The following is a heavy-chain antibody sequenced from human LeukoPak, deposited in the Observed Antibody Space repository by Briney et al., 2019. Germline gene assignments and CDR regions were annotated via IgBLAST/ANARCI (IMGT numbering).Heavy chain of an antibody. V-gene: IGHV3-48*03. CDR3: ARSTELSDPYFYYGMDV. CDR1: GFKFRGFA. CDR2: ISIASGTI. J-gene: IGHJ6*02. Sequence: GSLRLSCAASGFKFRGFAMSWVRHATGKGLECIAYISIASGTIYHADSVKGRFIISRDNANNSLYLQMNSLRAEDTAIYYCARSTELSDPYFYYGMDVWGQGTTVTVSS. D-gene: IGHD1-26*01.